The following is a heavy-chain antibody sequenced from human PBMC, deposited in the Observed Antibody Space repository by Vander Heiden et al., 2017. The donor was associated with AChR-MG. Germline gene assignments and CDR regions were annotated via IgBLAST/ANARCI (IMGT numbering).Heavy chain of an antibody. V-gene: IGHV3-21*01. J-gene: IGHJ3*02. Sequence: EVQLVESGGGLVKPGGSLRPSCAASGFTFSSYSLNWVRQAPGKGLEWVSSISSSSSYIYYADSVKGRFTISRDNAKNSLYLQMNSLRAEDTAVYYCARDEDWLLSSYAPDAFDIWGQGTMVTVSS. CDR3: ARDEDWLLSSYAPDAFDI. D-gene: IGHD3-9*01. CDR2: ISSSSSYI. CDR1: GFTFSSYS.